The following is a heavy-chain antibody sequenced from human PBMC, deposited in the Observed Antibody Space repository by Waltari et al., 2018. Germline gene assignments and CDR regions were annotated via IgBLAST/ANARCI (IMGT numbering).Heavy chain of an antibody. Sequence: QVQLVQSGAEVKKPGASVKVSCKASGYTFTGYYMHWVRQAPGQGLEWMGWINPNSGGTNYAQKFQGRVTMTRDTSISTAYMELSRLRSDDTAVYYCASLGLRLGELSHDAFDIWGQGTMVTVSS. CDR3: ASLGLRLGELSHDAFDI. CDR1: GYTFTGYY. V-gene: IGHV1-2*02. D-gene: IGHD3-16*02. J-gene: IGHJ3*02. CDR2: INPNSGGT.